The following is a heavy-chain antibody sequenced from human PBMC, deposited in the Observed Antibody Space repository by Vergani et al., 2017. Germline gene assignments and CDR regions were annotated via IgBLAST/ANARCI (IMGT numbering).Heavy chain of an antibody. Sequence: EVQLLESGGGLVQPGGSLRLSCAASGFTFSSYAMSWVRQAPGKGLEWVSAISGSGGSTYYADSVKGRFTIARDNSKNTLYLQMNSLRAEDTAVYYCAKGAPMVVVITTWFDYWGQGPLVTVSS. CDR1: GFTFSSYA. CDR2: ISGSGGST. D-gene: IGHD3-22*01. J-gene: IGHJ4*02. V-gene: IGHV3-23*01. CDR3: AKGAPMVVVITTWFDY.